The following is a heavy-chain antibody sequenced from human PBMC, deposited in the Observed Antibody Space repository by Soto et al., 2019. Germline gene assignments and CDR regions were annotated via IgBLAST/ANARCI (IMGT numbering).Heavy chain of an antibody. CDR1: GFTFSAYA. CDR2: IHGGGGAT. D-gene: IGHD1-1*01. Sequence: EVQLLECGGGLVQPGGSLRLSCAASGFTFSAYAMGWVRQAPGKGLEWVSTIHGGGGATHYADSVKGRFTISRDDSKNTPYAQMNSLRAEGTAVYYCAKFEGHPLEYWYVDFWGRGTLVTVSS. J-gene: IGHJ2*01. CDR3: AKFEGHPLEYWYVDF. V-gene: IGHV3-23*01.